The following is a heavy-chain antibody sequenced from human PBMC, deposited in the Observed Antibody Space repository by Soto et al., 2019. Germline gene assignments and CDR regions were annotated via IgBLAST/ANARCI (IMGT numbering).Heavy chain of an antibody. CDR3: ARDQTGITTTGGGRIDH. CDR2: VSFDGSNK. Sequence: QVQLVESAGGEVQPGRSLRLSCAASGFTFSTHAMHWVRQAPGKGLECVAIVSFDGSNKYYADSVKGRFTISRDNSKNTLYLQMSGLTPEDTAVYYCARDQTGITTTGGGRIDHWGQGTLVTVSS. D-gene: IGHD1-20*01. CDR1: GFTFSTHA. V-gene: IGHV3-30-3*01. J-gene: IGHJ4*02.